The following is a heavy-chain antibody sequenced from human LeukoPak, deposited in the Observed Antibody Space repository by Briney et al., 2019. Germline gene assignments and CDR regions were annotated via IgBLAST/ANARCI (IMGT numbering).Heavy chain of an antibody. D-gene: IGHD3-10*01. V-gene: IGHV4-59*01. J-gene: IGHJ6*03. CDR2: IYYSGST. CDR1: GGSISSYY. Sequence: SETLSLTCTVSGGSISSYYWSWIRQPPGKGLEWIGYIYYSGSTNYNPSLKSRVTISVDTSKNQFSLKLSSVTAADTAVYYCARGAGILWFGEIRSYYMDVWGKGTTVTISS. CDR3: ARGAGILWFGEIRSYYMDV.